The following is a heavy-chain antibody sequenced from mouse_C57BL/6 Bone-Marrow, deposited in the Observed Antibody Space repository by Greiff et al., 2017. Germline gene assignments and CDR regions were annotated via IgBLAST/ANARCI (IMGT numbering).Heavy chain of an antibody. CDR3: ERGAVYCGYFDWFAY. J-gene: IGHJ3*01. Sequence: EVQLVESGPELVKPGASVKISCKASGYSFTGYYMNWVKQSPEKSLEWIGEINPSTGGTTYNQKFKAKATLTVGKSSSTAYMPLTRLTSEDSAVYYCERGAVYCGYFDWFAYWGQGTLVTVSA. CDR2: INPSTGGT. V-gene: IGHV1-42*01. CDR1: GYSFTGYY. D-gene: IGHD2-3*01.